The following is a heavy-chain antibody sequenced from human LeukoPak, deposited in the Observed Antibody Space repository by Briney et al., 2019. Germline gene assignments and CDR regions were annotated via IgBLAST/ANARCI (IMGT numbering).Heavy chain of an antibody. V-gene: IGHV1-46*01. D-gene: IGHD1-26*01. CDR3: ARDDSGSYYPFDY. J-gene: IGHJ4*02. CDR2: INPSGDST. Sequence: ASVKVSCKASGYTFTSYAMNWVRQAPGLGLEWMGIINPSGDSTSYAQKFQGRVTMTRDTSTSTVYMELSSLRSEDTAVYYCARDDSGSYYPFDYWGQGTLVTVSS. CDR1: GYTFTSYA.